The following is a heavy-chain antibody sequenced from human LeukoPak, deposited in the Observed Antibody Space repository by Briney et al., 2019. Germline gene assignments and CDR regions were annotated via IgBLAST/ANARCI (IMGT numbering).Heavy chain of an antibody. CDR3: AFRTMVRGVGY. D-gene: IGHD3-10*01. CDR2: IIPIFGTA. J-gene: IGHJ4*02. V-gene: IGHV1-69*13. CDR1: GGTFSSYA. Sequence: SVKVSCKASGGTFSSYAISWVRQAPGQGLEWMGGIIPIFGTANYAQKFQGGVTITADESTSTAYMELSSLRSEDTAVYYCAFRTMVRGVGYWGQGTLVTVSS.